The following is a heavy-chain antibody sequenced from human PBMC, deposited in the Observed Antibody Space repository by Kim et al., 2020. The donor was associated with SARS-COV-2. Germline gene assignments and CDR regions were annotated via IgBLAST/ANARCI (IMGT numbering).Heavy chain of an antibody. V-gene: IGHV1-8*02. CDR3: ARSRARTCPRLDP. CDR2: MNPKSANP. CDR1: GHTFSSYD. D-gene: IGHD6-13*01. Sequence: ASVKVSCKASGHTFSSYDITCVRPATGQGLEWMVWMNPKSANPRYAQLLQGRVTMTTNPYISTAHMALSSLRSAVTAVYYCARSRARTCPRLDPCDQGA. J-gene: IGHJ5*02.